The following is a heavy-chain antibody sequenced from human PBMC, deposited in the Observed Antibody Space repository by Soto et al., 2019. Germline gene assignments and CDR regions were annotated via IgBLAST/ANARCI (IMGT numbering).Heavy chain of an antibody. Sequence: ESGGGLVQPGGSLRLSCAASGFTFSSYWMSWVRQAPGKGLEWVANIKQDGSEKYYVDSVKGRFTISRDNAKNSLYLQMNSLRAEDTAVYYCARGGAVAGDAFDIWGQGTMVTVSS. CDR3: ARGGAVAGDAFDI. V-gene: IGHV3-7*01. D-gene: IGHD6-19*01. CDR2: IKQDGSEK. CDR1: GFTFSSYW. J-gene: IGHJ3*02.